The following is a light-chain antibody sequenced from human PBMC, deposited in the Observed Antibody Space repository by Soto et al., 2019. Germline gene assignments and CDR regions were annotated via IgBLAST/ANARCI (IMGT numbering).Light chain of an antibody. V-gene: IGKV1-33*01. CDR1: QDINIY. Sequence: EIQMTESPSSLFASVVDRVTITCQATQDINIYLNWYQQKPGKAPNLLIYDASNLEIGVPSRFSGSGSGTHFTFTISSLQTEDIGTYYCQQYDILPITFGRGTRLEIK. CDR2: DAS. J-gene: IGKJ5*01. CDR3: QQYDILPIT.